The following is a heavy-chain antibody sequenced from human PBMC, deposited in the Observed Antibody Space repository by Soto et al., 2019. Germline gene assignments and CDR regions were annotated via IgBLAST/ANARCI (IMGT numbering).Heavy chain of an antibody. CDR1: GGTFSSYA. Sequence: SVKVSCKASGGTFSSYAISWVRQAPGQGLEWMGGIIPIFGTANYAQKFQGRVTITADESTSTAYMELSSLRSEDTAVYYCARVDSDYYGMDVWGQGTTVTVSS. V-gene: IGHV1-69*13. J-gene: IGHJ6*02. D-gene: IGHD3-22*01. CDR2: IIPIFGTA. CDR3: ARVDSDYYGMDV.